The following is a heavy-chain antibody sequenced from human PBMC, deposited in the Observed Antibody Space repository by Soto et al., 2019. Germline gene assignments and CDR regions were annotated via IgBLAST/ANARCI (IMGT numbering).Heavy chain of an antibody. D-gene: IGHD6-19*01. V-gene: IGHV3-9*01. Sequence: GGSLRLSCEASGFIFEDYDMHWVRQPPGKGLQWVSGISWNSGDKDYGDSVKGRFTISRDNAKNSLDLQMSSLRVEDTAVYYCAKVSSGTLGYWGQGTLVTVSS. CDR3: AKVSSGTLGY. J-gene: IGHJ4*02. CDR1: GFIFEDYD. CDR2: ISWNSGDK.